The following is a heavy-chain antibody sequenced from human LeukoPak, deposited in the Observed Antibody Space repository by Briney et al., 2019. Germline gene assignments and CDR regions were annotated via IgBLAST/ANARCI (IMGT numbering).Heavy chain of an antibody. D-gene: IGHD3-10*01. Sequence: GESLKISCKGSGYSFTSCWIGWVRQMPGKGLEWMGIIYPGDSDTRYSPSFQGQVTISADKSISTAYLQWSSLKASDTAMYYCARAPRSQYYYYYYYMDVWGKGTTVTVSS. J-gene: IGHJ6*03. CDR1: GYSFTSCW. V-gene: IGHV5-51*01. CDR3: ARAPRSQYYYYYYYMDV. CDR2: IYPGDSDT.